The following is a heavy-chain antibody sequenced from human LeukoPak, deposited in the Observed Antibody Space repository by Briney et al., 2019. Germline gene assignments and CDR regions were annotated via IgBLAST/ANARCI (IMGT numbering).Heavy chain of an antibody. J-gene: IGHJ3*02. CDR1: GGSFSGYY. CDR2: IYYSGST. Sequence: SETLSLTCAVYGGSFSGYYWSWIRQPPGKGLEWIGYIYYSGSTNYNPSLKSRVTISVDTSKNQFSLKLSSVTAADTAVYYCARCGGDCYRDAFDIWGQGTMVTVSS. D-gene: IGHD2-21*02. CDR3: ARCGGDCYRDAFDI. V-gene: IGHV4-59*01.